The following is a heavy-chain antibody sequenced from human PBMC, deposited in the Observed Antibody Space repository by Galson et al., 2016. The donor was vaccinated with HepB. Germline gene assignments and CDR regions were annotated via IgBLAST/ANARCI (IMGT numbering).Heavy chain of an antibody. J-gene: IGHJ3*01. D-gene: IGHD2-21*01. CDR3: ATTYFGGTCSHVYAFDF. CDR2: SSYNGIT. Sequence: ETLSLTCSVSGDSINNYYSSWIRQPPGKTLEWIGYSSYNGITDYNSSLKSRVNISVDTSKNQFSLKLSSVTAADTALYYCATTYFGGTCSHVYAFDFWGQGIMVTVSS. CDR1: GDSINNYY. V-gene: IGHV4-59*01.